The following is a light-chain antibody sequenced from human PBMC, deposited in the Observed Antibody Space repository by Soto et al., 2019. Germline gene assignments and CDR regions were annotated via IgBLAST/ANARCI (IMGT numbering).Light chain of an antibody. CDR1: SSVVGGHLY. J-gene: IGLJ1*01. V-gene: IGLV2-14*01. CDR3: SSYTSSSTLV. Sequence: QSALTQPAVVSGSPGQSNTISCTGTSSVVGGHLYVSWYQQPPAKAPNLMIYEVSYRPSGVSNRFSGSKSGNTASLPISRLQAQAEADYYCSSYTSSSTLVFGTGTTVPVL. CDR2: EVS.